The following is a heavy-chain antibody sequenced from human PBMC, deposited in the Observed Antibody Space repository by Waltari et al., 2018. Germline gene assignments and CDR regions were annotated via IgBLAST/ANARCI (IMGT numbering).Heavy chain of an antibody. D-gene: IGHD2-15*01. CDR2: ISRDRAGI. J-gene: IGHJ4*02. CDR1: GFTFDDFA. V-gene: IGHV3-9*01. CDR3: AKDIGYCTGGSCSMFDH. Sequence: EVQLVESGGGVVQPGRSLRLSCAASGFTFDDFAMHWVRQAPGKGLEWVSGISRDRAGIGYADSVKGRFTISRDNAKNSLYLQMNFLRREDTALYYCAKDIGYCTGGSCSMFDHWGQGALVTVSS.